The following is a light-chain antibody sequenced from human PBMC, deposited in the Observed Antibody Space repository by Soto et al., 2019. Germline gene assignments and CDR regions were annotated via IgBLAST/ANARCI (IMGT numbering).Light chain of an antibody. J-gene: IGLJ2*01. CDR1: SSDVGSYNL. CDR2: EVS. V-gene: IGLV2-23*02. Sequence: QSVLTQPASVSGSPGQSITISCTGTSSDVGSYNLVSWYQQHPGKAPKLMIYEVSKRPSGVSSRFSGYKSDNTASLPRSGLQAEDEADYYCCSYAGSSTLEVFGGGTKLT. CDR3: CSYAGSSTLEV.